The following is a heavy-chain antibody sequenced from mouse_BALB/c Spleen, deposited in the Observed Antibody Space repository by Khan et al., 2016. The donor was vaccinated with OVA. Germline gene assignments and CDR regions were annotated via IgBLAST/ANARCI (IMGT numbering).Heavy chain of an antibody. V-gene: IGHV5-9-3*01. J-gene: IGHJ2*01. CDR1: GFTFNNYA. Sequence: EVELVESGGGLVKPGGSLKLSCAASGFTFNNYAMSWVRQTPEKRLEWVATVSSGGSYTYYPDSVKGRFTISRDNAKNTLYLQMSSLRSEDTAMYYCARQGGMYDGPFDYWGQGTTLTVSS. CDR2: VSSGGSYT. CDR3: ARQGGMYDGPFDY. D-gene: IGHD2-3*01.